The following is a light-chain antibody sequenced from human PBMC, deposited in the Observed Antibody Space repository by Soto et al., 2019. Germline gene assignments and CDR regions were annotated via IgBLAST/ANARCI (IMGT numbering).Light chain of an antibody. V-gene: IGKV3-20*01. CDR2: GAS. CDR1: QSVSRSY. J-gene: IGKJ4*01. Sequence: ETELTQSPGTLSLSPGERATLSCRASQSVSRSYLAWYQQKPGQAPRLLIYGASSRASGIPDRFSGSGSGTDFTLTISRLEPEDFAVYYCQQYGNSPQTFGGGPKVEIK. CDR3: QQYGNSPQT.